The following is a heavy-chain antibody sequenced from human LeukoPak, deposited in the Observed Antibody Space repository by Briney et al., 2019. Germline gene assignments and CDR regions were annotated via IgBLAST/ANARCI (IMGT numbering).Heavy chain of an antibody. CDR2: TYYSGST. J-gene: IGHJ4*02. V-gene: IGHV4-61*01. CDR1: GGSVSSGSYY. Sequence: SETLSLTCTVSGGSVSSGSYYWSWIRQPPGKGLEWIGYTYYSGSTNYNPSLKSRVTISVDTSKNQFSLKLSSVTAADTAVYYCARDIDYWGQGTLVTVSS. CDR3: ARDIDY.